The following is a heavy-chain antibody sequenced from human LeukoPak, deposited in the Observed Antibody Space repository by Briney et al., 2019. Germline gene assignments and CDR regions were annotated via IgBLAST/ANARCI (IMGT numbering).Heavy chain of an antibody. CDR1: GGSISSYY. CDR2: IYTSEST. CDR3: ARDSGTTGEVKFDP. V-gene: IGHV4-4*07. J-gene: IGHJ5*02. Sequence: SETLSLTCTVSGGSISSYYWSWILQPAGKGLEWIGRIYTSESTDYNPSLKSRVTMSVDTSKNQFSLKLSSVTAADTAVYYCARDSGTTGEVKFDPWGQGTLVTVSS. D-gene: IGHD3-10*01.